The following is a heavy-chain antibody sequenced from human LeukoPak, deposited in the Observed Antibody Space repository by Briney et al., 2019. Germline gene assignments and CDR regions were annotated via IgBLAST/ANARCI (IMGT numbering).Heavy chain of an antibody. CDR2: IYYSGST. Sequence: SETVSLTCTVSGGSISSSSYYWGWIRKPPGKGLQWIGSIYYSGSTYYNPSLKSRVTISVDTSKHEFSLKLRSVTPADTPMYSCARCNTYYDFWSGYYAPRYFDYWGQGTLVTVSS. CDR3: ARCNTYYDFWSGYYAPRYFDY. D-gene: IGHD3-3*01. CDR1: GGSISSSSYY. V-gene: IGHV4-39*07. J-gene: IGHJ4*02.